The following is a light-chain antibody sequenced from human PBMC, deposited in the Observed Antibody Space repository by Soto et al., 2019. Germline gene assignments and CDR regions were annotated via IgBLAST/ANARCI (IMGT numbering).Light chain of an antibody. J-gene: IGKJ4*01. CDR2: AAS. V-gene: IGKV1-39*01. CDR3: QQCYSGPLT. Sequence: IQMTQSPNSLSASLGDRVTITCRASQSISSYLNWYQQKPGKAPKLLIYAASSLQSGVPSRFSGIGSGTDFTLSISSLQPEDFASYYCQQCYSGPLTFGGGTKVDIK. CDR1: QSISSY.